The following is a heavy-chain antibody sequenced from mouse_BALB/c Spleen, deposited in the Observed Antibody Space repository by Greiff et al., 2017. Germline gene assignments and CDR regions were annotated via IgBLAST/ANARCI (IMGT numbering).Heavy chain of an antibody. CDR1: GFTFSSYT. D-gene: IGHD1-1*01. CDR2: ISSGGSYT. V-gene: IGHV5-6-4*01. Sequence: DVMLVESGGGLVKPGGSLKLSCAASGFTFSSYTMSWVRQTPEKRLEWVATISSGGSYTYYPDSVKGRFTISRDNAKNTLYLQMSSLKSEDTAMYYCTRDVNYGSSYYFDYWGQGTTLTVSS. J-gene: IGHJ2*01. CDR3: TRDVNYGSSYYFDY.